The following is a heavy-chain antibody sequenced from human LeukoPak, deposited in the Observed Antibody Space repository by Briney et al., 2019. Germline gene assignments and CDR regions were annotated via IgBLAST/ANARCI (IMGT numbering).Heavy chain of an antibody. CDR2: INHSGST. CDR3: ARIIAVAGTHGLFDI. CDR1: GGSFSGYY. J-gene: IGHJ3*02. Sequence: SETLSLTCAVYGGSFSGYYWSWIRQPPGKGLEWIGEINHSGSTNYNPSLKSRVTISVDTSKNQFSLKLSSVTAADTAVYYCARIIAVAGTHGLFDIWGQETMVTVSS. D-gene: IGHD6-19*01. V-gene: IGHV4-34*01.